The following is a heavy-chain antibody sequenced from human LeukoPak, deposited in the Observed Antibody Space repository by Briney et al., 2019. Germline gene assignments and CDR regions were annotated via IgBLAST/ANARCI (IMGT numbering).Heavy chain of an antibody. Sequence: ASVKVSCKVSGYTLTEFSMHWVRQAPGKGLEWMGGFDPEDGEIVYAQKFQGRVTMTEDASTDTAYMELSSLRSEDTAVYYCATDDPRYFDYFPFDYWGQGTLVTVSS. CDR3: ATDDPRYFDYFPFDY. CDR2: FDPEDGEI. CDR1: GYTLTEFS. V-gene: IGHV1-24*01. D-gene: IGHD3-9*01. J-gene: IGHJ4*02.